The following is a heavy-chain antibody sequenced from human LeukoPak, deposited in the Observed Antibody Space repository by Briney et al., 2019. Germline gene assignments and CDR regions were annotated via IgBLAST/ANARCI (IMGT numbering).Heavy chain of an antibody. J-gene: IGHJ4*02. CDR3: ARRYCSGGSCYFY. V-gene: IGHV1-69*13. CDR1: GGTFSSYA. D-gene: IGHD2-15*01. Sequence: SVNVSFTASGGTFSSYAISWVRQAPGQGLEWMGGIIPIFGTANYAQKFQGRVTITADESTSTAYMELSSLRSEDTAVYYCARRYCSGGSCYFYWGQGTLVTVSS. CDR2: IIPIFGTA.